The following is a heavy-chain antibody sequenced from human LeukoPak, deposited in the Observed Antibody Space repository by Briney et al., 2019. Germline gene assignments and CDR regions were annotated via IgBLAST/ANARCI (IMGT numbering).Heavy chain of an antibody. CDR3: AREEYSGSYYFDY. V-gene: IGHV3-21*01. J-gene: IGHJ4*02. CDR1: GFTFSSYS. D-gene: IGHD1-26*01. CDR2: ISSSSSYI. Sequence: PGGSLGLSCAASGFTFSSYSMNWVRQAPGKGLEWVSSISSSSSYIYYADSVKGRFTISRDNAKNSLYLQMNSLRAEDTAVYYCAREEYSGSYYFDYWGQGTLVTVSS.